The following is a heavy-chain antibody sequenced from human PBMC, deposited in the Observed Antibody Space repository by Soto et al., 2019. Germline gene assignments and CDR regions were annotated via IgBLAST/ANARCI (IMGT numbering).Heavy chain of an antibody. V-gene: IGHV3-21*01. J-gene: IGHJ3*02. CDR3: AREPPISI. Sequence: EVQLVESGGGLVKPGGSLRLSCAASGFSFSSYSMNWVRQAPGKGLEWVSSISSSSSYISYADSVKGRFTISRDNAKNSMYLQMNSLRAEDTAVYYCAREPPISIWGQGTMVTVSS. CDR1: GFSFSSYS. CDR2: ISSSSSYI.